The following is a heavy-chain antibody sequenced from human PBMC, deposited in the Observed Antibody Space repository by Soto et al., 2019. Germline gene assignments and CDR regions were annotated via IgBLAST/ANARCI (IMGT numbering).Heavy chain of an antibody. V-gene: IGHV5-51*01. Sequence: GESLKISCKGSGYSFTSYWIGWVRQMPGKGLEWMGIIYPGDSDTRYSPSFQGQVTISADKSISTAYLQWSSLKASDTAMYYCARQSLYYYDSSGYYSDYYYGMDVWGQGTTVTVS. CDR1: GYSFTSYW. CDR3: ARQSLYYYDSSGYYSDYYYGMDV. D-gene: IGHD3-22*01. J-gene: IGHJ6*02. CDR2: IYPGDSDT.